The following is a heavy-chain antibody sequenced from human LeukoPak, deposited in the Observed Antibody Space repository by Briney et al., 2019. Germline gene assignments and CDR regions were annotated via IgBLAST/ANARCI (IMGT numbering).Heavy chain of an antibody. J-gene: IGHJ4*02. CDR1: GYTFISYG. D-gene: IGHD5-18*01. Sequence: ASVKVSCKASGYTFISYGVSWVRQAPGHGLEWMGWISTYGRSTNYAQKLQGRVTVTTDTSTSTVYMELRSLRSADTAVYYCARPNTEANGYYFDYWGQGTLVTVSS. CDR3: ARPNTEANGYYFDY. CDR2: ISTYGRST. V-gene: IGHV1-18*01.